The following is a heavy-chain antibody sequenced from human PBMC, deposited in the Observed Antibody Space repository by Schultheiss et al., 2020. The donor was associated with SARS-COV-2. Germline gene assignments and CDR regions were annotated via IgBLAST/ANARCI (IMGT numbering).Heavy chain of an antibody. D-gene: IGHD6-13*01. V-gene: IGHV3-33*08. CDR2: IWYDGSTK. Sequence: GGSLRLSCAASGFTFSSYAMSWVRQAPGKGLEWVAVIWYDGSTKYYADSVKGRFTISRDNSKNTLYLQMNSLRAEDTAVYYCASSIAQGDYYYGMDVWGQGTTVTVSS. CDR3: ASSIAQGDYYYGMDV. J-gene: IGHJ6*02. CDR1: GFTFSSYA.